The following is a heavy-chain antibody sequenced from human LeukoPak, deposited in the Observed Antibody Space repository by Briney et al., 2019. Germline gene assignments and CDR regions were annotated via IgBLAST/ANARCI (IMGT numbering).Heavy chain of an antibody. J-gene: IGHJ4*02. V-gene: IGHV3-23*01. Sequence: GGSLRLSCTVSGFTLSSYEMTWFRQAPGKGLEWVSSIGCGGADSHYADSVKGRFTISRDNSKNTLYLQMNSLRAEDTAVYYCARGPSGYHNTGGQGTLVTVSS. D-gene: IGHD5-12*01. CDR2: IGCGGADS. CDR1: GFTLSSYE. CDR3: ARGPSGYHNT.